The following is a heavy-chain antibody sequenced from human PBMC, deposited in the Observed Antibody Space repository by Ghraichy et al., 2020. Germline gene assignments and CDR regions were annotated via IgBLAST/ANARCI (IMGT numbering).Heavy chain of an antibody. V-gene: IGHV3-43*01. CDR1: GFTFDDYT. CDR2: ISWDGGST. CDR3: ANSLGDYVSGPFDY. J-gene: IGHJ4*02. D-gene: IGHD4-17*01. Sequence: GGSLRLSCAASGFTFDDYTMHWVRQAPGKGLEWVSLISWDGGSTYYADSVKGRFTISRDNSKNSLYLQMNSLRTDDTALYYCANSLGDYVSGPFDYWGQGTLVTVSS.